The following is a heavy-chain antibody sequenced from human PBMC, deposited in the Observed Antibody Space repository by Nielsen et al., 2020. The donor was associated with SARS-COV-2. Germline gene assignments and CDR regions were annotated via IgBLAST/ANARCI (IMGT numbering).Heavy chain of an antibody. CDR2: IYHSGST. CDR1: GGSISSGGYS. J-gene: IGHJ5*02. Sequence: SETLSLTCAVSGGSISSGGYSWSWIRQPPGKGLEWIGYIYHSGSTYYNPSLKSRVTISVDRSKNQFSLKLSSVTAADTAVYYCAKGGYSSSWYGARNWFDPWGQGTLVTVSS. V-gene: IGHV4-30-2*01. D-gene: IGHD6-13*01. CDR3: AKGGYSSSWYGARNWFDP.